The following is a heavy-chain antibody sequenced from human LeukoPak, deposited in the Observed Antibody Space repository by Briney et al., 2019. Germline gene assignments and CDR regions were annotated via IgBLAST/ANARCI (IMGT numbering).Heavy chain of an antibody. CDR2: IYTSGST. CDR1: GGSISSYY. J-gene: IGHJ4*02. V-gene: IGHV4-4*07. D-gene: IGHD3-16*02. CDR3: ARESWDYVWGSYRQTNEYYFDY. Sequence: SETQSLTCTVSGGSISSYYWSWIRQPAGKGLEWIGRIYTSGSTNYNPSLKSRVTMSVDTSKNQFSLKLSSVTAADTAVYYCARESWDYVWGSYRQTNEYYFDYWGQGTLVTVSS.